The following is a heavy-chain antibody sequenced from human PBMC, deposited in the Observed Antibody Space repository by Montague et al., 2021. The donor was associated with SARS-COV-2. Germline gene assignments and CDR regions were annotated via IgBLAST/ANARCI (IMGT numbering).Heavy chain of an antibody. D-gene: IGHD4-23*01. Sequence: SETLSLTCAVYGGSFSGYYWTWIRQSPGKGLEWIAEINHSGTTNYNPNPSLRSPVTISTDKSKSQFSLTLSSVTAADTGVYYCARCDPQTLTLIGLRGKSASDYWGQGTLVTVSS. CDR1: GGSFSGYY. CDR2: INHSGTT. V-gene: IGHV4-34*01. J-gene: IGHJ4*02. CDR3: ARCDPQTLTLIGLRGKSASDY.